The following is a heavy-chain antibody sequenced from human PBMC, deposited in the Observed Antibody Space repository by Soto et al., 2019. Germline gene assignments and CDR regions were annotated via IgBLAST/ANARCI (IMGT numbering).Heavy chain of an antibody. J-gene: IGHJ5*02. CDR2: ISGSGGST. Sequence: PGGSLRLSCAASGFTFSSYAMSWVRQAPGKGLEWVSAISGSGGSTYYADSVKGRFTISRDNSKSTLYLQMNSLRAEDTAVYYCAKDRDYYGSGSPYKFDPWGQGTLVTVSS. V-gene: IGHV3-23*01. CDR3: AKDRDYYGSGSPYKFDP. CDR1: GFTFSSYA. D-gene: IGHD3-10*01.